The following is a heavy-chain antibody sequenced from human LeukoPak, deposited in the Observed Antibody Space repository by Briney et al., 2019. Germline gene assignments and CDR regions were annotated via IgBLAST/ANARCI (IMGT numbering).Heavy chain of an antibody. Sequence: PSETLSLTCTVSGGSISGSSYYWGWIRQPPGKGLEWIGSIYYSGSTYYNPSLKSRVTISVDTSKNQFSLNLNSVTVADTAVYYCARGPDDPKSQWGQGTLVTVSA. CDR1: GGSISGSSYY. CDR2: IYYSGST. D-gene: IGHD3-16*01. CDR3: ARGPDDPKSQ. J-gene: IGHJ4*02. V-gene: IGHV4-39*02.